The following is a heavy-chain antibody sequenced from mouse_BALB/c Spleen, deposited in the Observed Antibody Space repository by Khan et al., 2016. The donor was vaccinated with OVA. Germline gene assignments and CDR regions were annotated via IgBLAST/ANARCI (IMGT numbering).Heavy chain of an antibody. D-gene: IGHD2-1*01. J-gene: IGHJ1*01. Sequence: EVQLQESGGGLVQPGGSRKLSCAASGFTFSSFGMHWVRQAPKKGLEWVAYISSGSSTIYYVDTVQGRFTISRDSPKNTLFLQMTSLRSEDTAMYYCARSGGNFHWYFDVWGAGTSVTVSS. CDR3: ARSGGNFHWYFDV. CDR2: ISSGSSTI. CDR1: GFTFSSFG. V-gene: IGHV5-17*02.